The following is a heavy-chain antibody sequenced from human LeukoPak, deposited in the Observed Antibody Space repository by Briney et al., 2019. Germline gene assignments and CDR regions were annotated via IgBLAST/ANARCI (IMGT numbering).Heavy chain of an antibody. J-gene: IGHJ4*02. CDR2: ISGSGVST. CDR1: GFTFSSYA. CDR3: ARIYGDYTYFDY. V-gene: IGHV3-23*01. D-gene: IGHD4-17*01. Sequence: QSGGSLRLSCAASGFTFSSYAMSWVRQAPGKGLEWVSVISGSGVSTYYADSVKGRFTISRDNSKNTLYLQMNSLRAEDTAVYYCARIYGDYTYFDYWGQGTLVTVSS.